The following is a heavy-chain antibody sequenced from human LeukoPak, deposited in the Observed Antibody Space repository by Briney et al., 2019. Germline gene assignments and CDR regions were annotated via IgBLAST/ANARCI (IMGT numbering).Heavy chain of an antibody. J-gene: IGHJ4*02. CDR2: IYHSGST. D-gene: IGHD4-17*01. Sequence: SETLSLTCAVSGGSISSSNWWSWVRQPPGKGLEWIGEIYHSGSTNYNPSLKSRVTISVDKSKNQFSLKLSSVTAADTAVYYCARAQGPQYGDLPFFDYWGQGTLATVSS. CDR1: GGSISSSNW. CDR3: ARAQGPQYGDLPFFDY. V-gene: IGHV4-4*02.